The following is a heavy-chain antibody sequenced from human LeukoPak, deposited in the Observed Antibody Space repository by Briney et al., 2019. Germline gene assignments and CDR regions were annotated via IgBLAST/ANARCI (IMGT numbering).Heavy chain of an antibody. D-gene: IGHD3-22*01. CDR1: GFTFSNAW. V-gene: IGHV3-23*01. CDR2: ISGSGGST. Sequence: PGGSLRLSCAASGFTFSNAWMSWVRQAPGKGLEWVSAISGSGGSTYYADSVKGRFTISRDNSKNTLYLQMNSLRAEDTAVYYCAKPLDPYYYDSSGYQHGYFDLWGRGTLVTVSS. J-gene: IGHJ2*01. CDR3: AKPLDPYYYDSSGYQHGYFDL.